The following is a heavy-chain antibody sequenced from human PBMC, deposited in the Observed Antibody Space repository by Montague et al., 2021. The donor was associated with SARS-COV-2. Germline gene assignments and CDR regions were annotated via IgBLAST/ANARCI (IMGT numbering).Heavy chain of an antibody. CDR1: GLSVSENY. J-gene: IGHJ6*02. Sequence: SLRLSCAAAGLSVSENYMSWVRQAPGKRLEWVSLLFRGGKAFYADSAKGRFTISRDGSNNKLFLHMNSVRLEDTAVYFCAREKGGVGGVLGPLLYHGMDVWSQGTTVTVSS. CDR3: AREKGGVGGVLGPLLYHGMDV. CDR2: LFRGGKA. V-gene: IGHV3-66*02. D-gene: IGHD3-16*01.